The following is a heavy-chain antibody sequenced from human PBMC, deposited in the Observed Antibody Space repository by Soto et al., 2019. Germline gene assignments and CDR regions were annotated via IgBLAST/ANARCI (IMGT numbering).Heavy chain of an antibody. D-gene: IGHD3-3*01. J-gene: IGHJ6*04. CDR3: AREGDTIFGVVKLDV. CDR2: IYSGGST. V-gene: IGHV3-66*01. Sequence: GGSLRLSCAASGFTVSSNYMSWVRQAPGKGLEWVSVIYSGGSTYYADSVKGRFTISRDNSKNTRYLQMNSLRAEDTAVYYCAREGDTIFGVVKLDVWGKGTTVTVSS. CDR1: GFTVSSNY.